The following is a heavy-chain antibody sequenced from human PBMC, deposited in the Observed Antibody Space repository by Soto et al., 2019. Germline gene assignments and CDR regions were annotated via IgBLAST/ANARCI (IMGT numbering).Heavy chain of an antibody. Sequence: PGGSLRLSCAASGFTFSSYWMSWVRQAPGKGLEWVANIKQDGSEKYYVDSVKGRFTISRDNAKNSLYLQMNSLRAEDTAVYYCARDFGYCSSTSCYAYNWFDPWGQGTLVTVSS. CDR1: GFTFSSYW. CDR3: ARDFGYCSSTSCYAYNWFDP. V-gene: IGHV3-7*01. D-gene: IGHD2-2*01. CDR2: IKQDGSEK. J-gene: IGHJ5*02.